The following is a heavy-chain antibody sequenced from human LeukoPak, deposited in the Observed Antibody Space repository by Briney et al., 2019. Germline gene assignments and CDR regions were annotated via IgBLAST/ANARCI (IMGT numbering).Heavy chain of an antibody. CDR3: VKDREYSYDY. CDR1: GFTFSNYA. V-gene: IGHV3-64D*06. CDR2: ISINGADT. Sequence: GGSLRLSCSVSGFTFSNYAMHWVRQAPGKGLEYVATISINGADTYYPDSVKGRFTISRDTSKNTLYLQMSSLRAEDTAVYYCVKDREYSYDYWGQGTLVTASS. J-gene: IGHJ4*02. D-gene: IGHD2/OR15-2a*01.